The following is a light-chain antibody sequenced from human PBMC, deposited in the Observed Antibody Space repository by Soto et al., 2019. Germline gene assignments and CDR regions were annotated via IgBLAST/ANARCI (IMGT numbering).Light chain of an antibody. CDR3: QQYGSSRLT. J-gene: IGKJ4*01. V-gene: IGKV3-20*01. Sequence: EIVLTQSPATLSLFPGERATLSCRASQSISTYLAWYQQRSGQAPRLLIFDASYRATGIPARFSGSGSGTDFTLTISRLEPEDFAVYYCQQYGSSRLTFGGGTKVEIK. CDR1: QSISTY. CDR2: DAS.